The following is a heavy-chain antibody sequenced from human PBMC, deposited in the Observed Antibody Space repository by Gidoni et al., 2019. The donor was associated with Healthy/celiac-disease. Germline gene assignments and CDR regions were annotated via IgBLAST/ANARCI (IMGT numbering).Heavy chain of an antibody. D-gene: IGHD2-15*01. J-gene: IGHJ6*02. V-gene: IGHV4-61*01. CDR3: ARDSGGGSCYYRYCYYYGMDV. CDR2: IYYSGST. CDR1: GGSVSSGSYY. Sequence: QVQLQESGPGLVKPSETLSLTCTFSGGSVSSGSYYWSWIRQPPGKGLEWIGYIYYSGSTNYNPSLKSRVTISVDTSKNQFSLKLSSVTAADTAVYYCARDSGGGSCYYRYCYYYGMDVWGQGTTVTVSS.